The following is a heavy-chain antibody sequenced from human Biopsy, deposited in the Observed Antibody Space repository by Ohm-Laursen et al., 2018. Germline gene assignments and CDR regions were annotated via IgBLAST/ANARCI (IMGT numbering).Heavy chain of an antibody. CDR3: AKEGPPKDYSSSFHS. J-gene: IGHJ4*02. V-gene: IGHV3-9*01. CDR2: ISWNSDTI. Sequence: SLRLSCAASGFRFGDYAMHWVRQAPGKGLEWVLGISWNSDTIDYAVSVRGRFTISRDNAKNSLYLQMSSLRAEDTAFYYCAKEGPPKDYSSSFHSWGQGTLVTVPS. D-gene: IGHD6-13*01. CDR1: GFRFGDYA.